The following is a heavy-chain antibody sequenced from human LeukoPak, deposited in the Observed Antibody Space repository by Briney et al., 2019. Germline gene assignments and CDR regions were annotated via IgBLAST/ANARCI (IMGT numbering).Heavy chain of an antibody. CDR3: AKCGTSSGFDY. J-gene: IGHJ4*02. D-gene: IGHD1/OR15-1a*01. CDR1: EFTFSNYA. Sequence: PGGSLRLSCAASEFTFSNYAMTWVRQAPGKGLEWVSAISGSGGSTYYADSVKGRFTISRDNSKNTLYLQMNSLRAEDTVVYYCAKCGTSSGFDYWGQGSLVTVSS. V-gene: IGHV3-23*01. CDR2: ISGSGGST.